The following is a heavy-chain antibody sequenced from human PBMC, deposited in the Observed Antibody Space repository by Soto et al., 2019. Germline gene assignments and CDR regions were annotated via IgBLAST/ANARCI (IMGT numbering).Heavy chain of an antibody. J-gene: IGHJ4*02. Sequence: GXSVKGSCKSAGYPFITYAVRWGRQAPGQRLQWMGWINAGSGNTKYSQDFQGRVTFTRDTSATTAYMELSSLRSEDTAVYYCARVPPWGNSGSYYFQHFDSWGQRTLVTVSS. D-gene: IGHD3-10*01. V-gene: IGHV1-3*01. CDR2: INAGSGNT. CDR3: ARVPPWGNSGSYYFQHFDS. CDR1: GYPFITYA.